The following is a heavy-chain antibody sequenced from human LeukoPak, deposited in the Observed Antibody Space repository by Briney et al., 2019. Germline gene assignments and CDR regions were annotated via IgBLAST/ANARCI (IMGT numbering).Heavy chain of an antibody. CDR3: ARGGLYGDYYFDY. V-gene: IGHV3-7*04. D-gene: IGHD2-21*02. J-gene: IGHJ4*02. Sequence: GGSLRLSCAASGFTFTSYWMTWVRQAPGKGLEWVANTKHDGSERYHVDSVKGRFTISRDSVKNSLFLQMDSLRAEDTAVYYCARGGLYGDYYFDYWGQGTLVTVTS. CDR2: TKHDGSER. CDR1: GFTFTSYW.